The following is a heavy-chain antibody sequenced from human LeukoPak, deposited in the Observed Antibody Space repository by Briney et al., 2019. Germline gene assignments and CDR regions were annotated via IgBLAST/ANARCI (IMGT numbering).Heavy chain of an antibody. CDR1: GYTFTSYD. CDR3: ARGTKGIAATLGY. J-gene: IGHJ4*02. D-gene: IGHD6-13*01. CDR2: MNPNSGNT. V-gene: IGHV1-8*03. Sequence: ASVKVSCRASGYTFTSYDINWVRQATGQGLEWMGWMNPNSGNTGYAQKFQGRATITRNTSISTAYMELSSLRSEDTAVYYCARGTKGIAATLGYWGQGTLVTVSS.